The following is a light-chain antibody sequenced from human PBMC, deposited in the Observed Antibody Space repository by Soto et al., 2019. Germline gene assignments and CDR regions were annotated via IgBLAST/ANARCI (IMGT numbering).Light chain of an antibody. J-gene: IGKJ2*01. CDR1: QSVSSSY. V-gene: IGKV3-20*01. CDR2: GAS. CDR3: QQYGSSPPYT. Sequence: EIVLTQSPGTLSLPPGERATLSCRASQSVSSSYLAWYQQKPGQAPRLLIYGASSRATGIPDMFSCSGSGTDFTLTISRLEREDFSVYYCQQYGSSPPYTFGQGTKLEIK.